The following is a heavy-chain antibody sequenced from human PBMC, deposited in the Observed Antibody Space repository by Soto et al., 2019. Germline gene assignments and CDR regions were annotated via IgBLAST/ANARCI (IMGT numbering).Heavy chain of an antibody. Sequence: VQLVESGGGVVQPGRSLRLSCAASGFTFSSYNMEWVRQAPGKGLEWVTVISFDGSNKYYADSVQGRFTISRDNSKNTVYLEMNSLKPEDTAVYYCAREVGTFYYHYGMDVWGQGTTVTVAS. CDR2: ISFDGSNK. CDR3: AREVGTFYYHYGMDV. V-gene: IGHV3-30-3*01. D-gene: IGHD2-21*02. J-gene: IGHJ6*02. CDR1: GFTFSSYN.